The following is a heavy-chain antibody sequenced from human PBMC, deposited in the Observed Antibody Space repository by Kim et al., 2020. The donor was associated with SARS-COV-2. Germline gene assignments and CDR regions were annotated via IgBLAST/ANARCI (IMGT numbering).Heavy chain of an antibody. CDR3: ARDHNLVVTGISAFDI. Sequence: GGSLRLSCAASGFTFSSYSMNWVRQAPGKGLEWVSYISSSSSTIYYADSVKGRFTISRDNAKNSLYLQMNSLRAEDTAVYYCARDHNLVVTGISAFDIWGQGTMVTVSS. CDR1: GFTFSSYS. V-gene: IGHV3-48*04. CDR2: ISSSSSTI. J-gene: IGHJ3*02. D-gene: IGHD2-21*01.